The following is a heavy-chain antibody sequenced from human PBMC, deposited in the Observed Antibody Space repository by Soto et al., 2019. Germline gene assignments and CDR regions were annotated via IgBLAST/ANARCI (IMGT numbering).Heavy chain of an antibody. D-gene: IGHD3-10*01. CDR3: VRQGFGRLHGLVDV. Sequence: QVQLQESGPGLVKPSETLSLTCTVSDDSSSNYKWSWIRQPPGRRLEWIGCIDSNGGTSYNPSLQSRVTISIDTSTKQIFLKLSSVTAADTAVYYCVRQGFGRLHGLVDVWGQGTTVTVSS. J-gene: IGHJ6*02. CDR1: DDSSSNYK. V-gene: IGHV4-59*08. CDR2: IDSNGGT.